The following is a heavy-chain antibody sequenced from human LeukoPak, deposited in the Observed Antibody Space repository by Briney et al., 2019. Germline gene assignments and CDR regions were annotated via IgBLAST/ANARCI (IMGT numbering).Heavy chain of an antibody. CDR3: ARDYGMGLQYWFDP. CDR1: GYTFTGYY. V-gene: IGHV1-2*02. Sequence: ASVKVSCKASGYTFTGYYMHWVRQAPGQGHEWMGWINPNSGGTNYAQKFQGRVTMTRDTSISTAYMELSRLRSDDTAVYYCARDYGMGLQYWFDPWGQGTLVTVSS. CDR2: INPNSGGT. D-gene: IGHD4-11*01. J-gene: IGHJ5*02.